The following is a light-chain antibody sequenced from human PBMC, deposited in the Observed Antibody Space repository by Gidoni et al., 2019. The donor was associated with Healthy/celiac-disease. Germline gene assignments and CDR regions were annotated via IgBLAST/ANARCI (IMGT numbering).Light chain of an antibody. V-gene: IGKV1-12*01. J-gene: IGKJ1*01. CDR1: QGISSW. CDR2: AAS. Sequence: IHIPLSPSSVSASVGDRVTITCRASQGISSWLVWYQQKPGKAPKLLIYAASSLQSGVPSRFSGSGSGTDFTLTISSLQPEDFATYYCQQDNSFPWTFGQGTKVEIK. CDR3: QQDNSFPWT.